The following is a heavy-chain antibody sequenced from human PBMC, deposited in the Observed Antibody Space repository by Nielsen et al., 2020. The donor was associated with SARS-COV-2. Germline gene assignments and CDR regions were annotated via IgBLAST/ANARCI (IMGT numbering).Heavy chain of an antibody. CDR3: ARDTKDVYCSGGSCYSEGFDY. V-gene: IGHV3-53*04. Sequence: GGSLRLSCAASGFIVSSSYMSWVRQAPGKGLKRVSVIYTDGRTFYADSVKGRFTISRLNSENTLYLQMDSLRVEDTAVYYCARDTKDVYCSGGSCYSEGFDYWGQGTLVTVSS. CDR2: IYTDGRT. D-gene: IGHD2-15*01. J-gene: IGHJ4*02. CDR1: GFIVSSSY.